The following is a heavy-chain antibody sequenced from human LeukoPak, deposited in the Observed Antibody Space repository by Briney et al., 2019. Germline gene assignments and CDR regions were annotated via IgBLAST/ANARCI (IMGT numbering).Heavy chain of an antibody. D-gene: IGHD1-26*01. CDR3: ARKRKWELRYFDY. Sequence: ASVTVSCKGSGYTFTGYYMHWVRQAPGQGLEWMGWINPNSGGTNYAQKFQGRVTMTRDTSISTAYMELSRLRSDDTAVYYCARKRKWELRYFDYWGQGTLVTVSS. CDR2: INPNSGGT. J-gene: IGHJ4*02. CDR1: GYTFTGYY. V-gene: IGHV1-2*02.